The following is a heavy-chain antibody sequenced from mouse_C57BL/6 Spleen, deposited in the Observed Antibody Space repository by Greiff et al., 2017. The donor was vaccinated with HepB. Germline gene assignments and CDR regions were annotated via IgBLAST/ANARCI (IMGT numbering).Heavy chain of an antibody. Sequence: DVKLQESGAELVRPGASVKLSCTASGFNIKDDYMHWVKQRPEQGLEWIGWIDPENGDTEYASKFQGKATITADTSSNTAYLQLSSLTSEDTAVYYCTTLLRRYYFDYWGQGTTLTVSS. CDR2: IDPENGDT. V-gene: IGHV14-4*01. J-gene: IGHJ2*01. CDR1: GFNIKDDY. D-gene: IGHD1-1*01. CDR3: TTLLRRYYFDY.